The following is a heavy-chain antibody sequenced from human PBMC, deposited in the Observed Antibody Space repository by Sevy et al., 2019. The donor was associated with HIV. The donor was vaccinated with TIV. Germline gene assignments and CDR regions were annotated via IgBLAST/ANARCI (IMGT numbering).Heavy chain of an antibody. CDR3: TTRSNYYGSGSYYVI. D-gene: IGHD3-10*01. J-gene: IGHJ3*02. V-gene: IGHV3-15*01. CDR1: GFTFSNAW. CDR2: IKSKTDGGTT. Sequence: GGSLRLSCAASGFTFSNAWMSWVRQAPGKGLEWVGRIKSKTDGGTTNYAAPVKGRFTISRDDSKNTRYLQMNSLKTEDTAVYYCTTRSNYYGSGSYYVIWGQGTMVTVSS.